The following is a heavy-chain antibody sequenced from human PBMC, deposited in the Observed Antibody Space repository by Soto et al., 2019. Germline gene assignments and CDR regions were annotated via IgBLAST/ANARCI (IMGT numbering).Heavy chain of an antibody. CDR2: IFHSGAT. CDR1: GDSISNFHW. D-gene: IGHD5-12*01. CDR3: ARDGGGWLQGGGGQLDP. J-gene: IGHJ5*02. Sequence: VQLHESGPGLVKASGTLSLTCAVSGDSISNFHWWTWLRQPPGRGLEWIGEIFHSGATTYNPSCTSRVTLSADKSTNQFSLSLHSVTAADTAFYDCARDGGGWLQGGGGQLDPGGVGILVIVCS. V-gene: IGHV4-4*02.